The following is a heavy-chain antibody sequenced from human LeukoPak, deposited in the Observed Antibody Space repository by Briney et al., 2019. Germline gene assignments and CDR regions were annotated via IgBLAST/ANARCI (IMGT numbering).Heavy chain of an antibody. D-gene: IGHD2-2*01. CDR2: ISAYNGNT. V-gene: IGHV1-18*04. J-gene: IGHJ5*02. CDR1: GYTFTSYG. CDR3: ARVSPGVGYCSSTSCYWFGP. Sequence: ASVKVSCKASGYTFTSYGISWVRQAPGQGLEWMGWISAYNGNTNYAQKLQGRVTMTTDTSTSTAYMELRSLRSDDTAVYYCARVSPGVGYCSSTSCYWFGPWGQGTLVIVSS.